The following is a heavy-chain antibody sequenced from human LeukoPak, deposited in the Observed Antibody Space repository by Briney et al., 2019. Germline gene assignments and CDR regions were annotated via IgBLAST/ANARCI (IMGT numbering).Heavy chain of an antibody. CDR3: ARVKYQLPPDAFDI. J-gene: IGHJ3*02. V-gene: IGHV4-59*01. D-gene: IGHD2-2*01. CDR1: GGSISSYY. CDR2: IYYSGST. Sequence: PSETLSLTCTVSGGSISSYYWSWIRQPPGKGLEWIGYIYYSGSTNYNPSLKSRVTISVDTSKNQFSLKLSSVTAADTAVYYCARVKYQLPPDAFDIWGQGTMVTVSS.